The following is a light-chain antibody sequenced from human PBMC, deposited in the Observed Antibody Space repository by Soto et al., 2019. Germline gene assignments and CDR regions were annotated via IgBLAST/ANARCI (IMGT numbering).Light chain of an antibody. Sequence: QSVLTQPASVSGSPGQSITISCTGTSSDVGSYNLVSWYQQHPGKAPKLMIYEVSKPPSGVSNRFSGSKSGNTASLTISGLQAEDEADYYCCSYAGSSTSGYVFGTGTKLTVL. CDR3: CSYAGSSTSGYV. J-gene: IGLJ1*01. CDR1: SSDVGSYNL. V-gene: IGLV2-23*02. CDR2: EVS.